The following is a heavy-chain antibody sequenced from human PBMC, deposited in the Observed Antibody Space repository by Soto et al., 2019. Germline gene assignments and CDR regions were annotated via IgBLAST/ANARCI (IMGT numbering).Heavy chain of an antibody. CDR1: GYTFTSYG. D-gene: IGHD3-3*01. CDR2: ISAYNGNT. V-gene: IGHV1-18*01. J-gene: IGHJ5*02. Sequence: QVQLVQSGAEVKKPGASVKVSCKASGYTFTSYGISWVRQAPGQGLEWMGWISAYNGNTNYAQKLQGRVTMTTDTSTSTAYMELRSLRSDDTAVYYCARDPKGVIFGVVPYNWFDPWGQGTLVTVSS. CDR3: ARDPKGVIFGVVPYNWFDP.